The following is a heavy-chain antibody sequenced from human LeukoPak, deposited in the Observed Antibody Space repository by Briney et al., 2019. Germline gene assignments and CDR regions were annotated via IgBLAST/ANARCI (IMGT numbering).Heavy chain of an antibody. V-gene: IGHV1-2*02. CDR3: AREIAAGIAAAGFPTYYYYYGMDV. CDR2: INPNSGGT. J-gene: IGHJ6*02. Sequence: ASVKVSCKASGYTFTGYYMHWVRQAPGQGLEWMGWINPNSGGTNYAQKFQGRVTTTRDTSISTAYMELSRLRSDDTAVYYCAREIAAGIAAAGFPTYYYYYGMDVWGQGTTVTVSS. D-gene: IGHD6-13*01. CDR1: GYTFTGYY.